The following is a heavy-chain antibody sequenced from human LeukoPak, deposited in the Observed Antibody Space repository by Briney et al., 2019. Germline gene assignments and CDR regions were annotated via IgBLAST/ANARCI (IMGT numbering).Heavy chain of an antibody. D-gene: IGHD3-10*01. CDR3: AGITTVRGLIDPDYYYGKDV. CDR2: INPNSGNT. V-gene: IGHV1-8*01. J-gene: IGHJ6*02. Sequence: EDSVKVSCKPPGYTFTSSDINWARQTPGPGLERMGRINPNSGNTSSAQKFQGRVTMTINTSISTAYLELSSLRSEDTAVYYCAGITTVRGLIDPDYYYGKDVWGQGTTLTVPS. CDR1: GYTFTSSD.